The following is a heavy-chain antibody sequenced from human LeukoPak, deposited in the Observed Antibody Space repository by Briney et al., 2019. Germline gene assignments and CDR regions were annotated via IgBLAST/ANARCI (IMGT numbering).Heavy chain of an antibody. V-gene: IGHV1-46*01. Sequence: PSVTLSCKASGYTFSSYSMHWVRQAPGQGLEWMGIINPSGGRTSYAQKFQGRVTMTRDTSTSTVYMELSSLRSEDTAVYYCAREFYYESSAYGFEYWGQGTLVTVSS. D-gene: IGHD3-22*01. CDR1: GYTFSSYS. CDR2: INPSGGRT. CDR3: AREFYYESSAYGFEY. J-gene: IGHJ4*02.